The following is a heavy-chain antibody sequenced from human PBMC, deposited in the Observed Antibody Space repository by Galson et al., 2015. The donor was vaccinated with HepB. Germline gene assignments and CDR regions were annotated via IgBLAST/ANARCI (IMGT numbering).Heavy chain of an antibody. CDR2: IIGSDTQT. D-gene: IGHD6-13*01. V-gene: IGHV3-23*01. J-gene: IGHJ2*01. CDR3: ARGRSSSSFLAATGIRQVWYFDL. CDR1: GFVFSSYG. Sequence: SLRLSCAVSGFVFSSYGMTWVRQAPGAGLELVSNIIGSDTQTYYAESVKGRFTVSRDISRNTLSLPMDSLRDEDTAVYYCARGRSSSSFLAATGIRQVWYFDLWGRGTPATVSS.